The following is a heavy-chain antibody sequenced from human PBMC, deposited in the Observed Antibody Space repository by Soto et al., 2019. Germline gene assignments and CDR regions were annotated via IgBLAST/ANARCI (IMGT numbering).Heavy chain of an antibody. V-gene: IGHV4-30-2*01. CDR2: IYHSGST. CDR1: GGSISSGGYS. CDR3: RAAGGDHERNYFDY. Sequence: SETLSLTCAVSGGSISSGGYSWSWIRQPPGKGLEWIGYIYHSGSTYYNPSLKSRVTISVDRSKNQFSLKLSSVTAADTAVYYCRAAGGDHERNYFDYWGQGTLVTV. D-gene: IGHD2-21*02. J-gene: IGHJ4*02.